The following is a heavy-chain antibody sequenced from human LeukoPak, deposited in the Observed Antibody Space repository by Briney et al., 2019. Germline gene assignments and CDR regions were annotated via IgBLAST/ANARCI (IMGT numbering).Heavy chain of an antibody. CDR2: TYPGDSDS. CDR3: ARTYYYDSSGPPYYYGMDV. V-gene: IGHV5-51*01. CDR1: GXIFTNYW. J-gene: IGHJ6*02. D-gene: IGHD3-22*01. Sequence: GESLKISCKGSGXIFTNYWIAWVRQMPGKGLEWMGVTYPGDSDSRYSPSFQGQVTISVDKSISTAYLQWNSLKASDTAMYYCARTYYYDSSGPPYYYGMDVWGQGTTVTVSS.